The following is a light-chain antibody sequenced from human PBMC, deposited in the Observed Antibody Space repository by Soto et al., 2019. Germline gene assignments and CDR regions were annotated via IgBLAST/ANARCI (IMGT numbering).Light chain of an antibody. CDR3: QQYYGTPLT. V-gene: IGKV4-1*01. CDR1: QSVLYTSTNKNY. J-gene: IGKJ4*01. Sequence: DIVMTQSPDSLAVSLGERATINCKSSQSVLYTSTNKNYLAWYQQRPGQPPKLLIYWASTRESGVPDRFSGSGSGTDFTLTISSLQAEDVAVYYCQQYYGTPLTFGGGTKVDIK. CDR2: WAS.